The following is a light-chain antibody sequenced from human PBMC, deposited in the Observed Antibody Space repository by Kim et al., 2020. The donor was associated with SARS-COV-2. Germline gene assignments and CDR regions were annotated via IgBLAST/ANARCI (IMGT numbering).Light chain of an antibody. CDR3: AAWDDSLNGPV. CDR1: SSNIGSNT. CDR2: SNN. V-gene: IGLV1-44*01. Sequence: ELTQPPSASGTPGQRGTISCSGSSSNIGSNTVNWYQQLPGTAPKLLIYSNNQRPSGVPDRFSGSKSGTSASLAISGLQSEDEADYYCAAWDDSLNGPVFGGGTQLTVL. J-gene: IGLJ2*01.